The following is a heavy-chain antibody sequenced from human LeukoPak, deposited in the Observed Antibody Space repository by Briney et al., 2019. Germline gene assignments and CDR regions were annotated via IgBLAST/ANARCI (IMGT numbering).Heavy chain of an antibody. Sequence: PGASVKVSCKASGYPFTGYYMHWVRQAPGQGLEWMGWINPNSGGTNYAQKFQGRVTMTRDTSISTAYMELSRLRSDDTAVYYCAREGDIVLMSAFDIWGQGTMVTVSS. CDR1: GYPFTGYY. V-gene: IGHV1-2*02. CDR3: AREGDIVLMSAFDI. J-gene: IGHJ3*02. CDR2: INPNSGGT. D-gene: IGHD2-8*01.